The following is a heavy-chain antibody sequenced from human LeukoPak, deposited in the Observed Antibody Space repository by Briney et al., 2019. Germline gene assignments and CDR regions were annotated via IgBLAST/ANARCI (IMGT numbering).Heavy chain of an antibody. D-gene: IGHD6-13*01. CDR1: GGTFSSYA. CDR3: AATIAAAATSDY. V-gene: IGHV1-69*05. J-gene: IGHJ4*02. CDR2: IIPIFGTA. Sequence: GASVKVSCKASGGTFSSYAISWVRQAPGQGLEWMGRIIPIFGTANYAQKFQGRVTITTDESTSTAYMELSSLRSGDTAVYYCAATIAAAATSDYWGQGTLVTVSS.